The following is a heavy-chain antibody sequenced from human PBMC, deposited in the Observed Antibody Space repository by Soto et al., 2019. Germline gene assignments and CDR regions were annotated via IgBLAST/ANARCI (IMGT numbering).Heavy chain of an antibody. D-gene: IGHD5-12*01. CDR2: IWYDGSNK. V-gene: IGHV3-33*01. Sequence: GGSLRLSCAASGFTFSSYGMHWVRQAPGKGLEWVAVIWYDGSNKYYADSVKGRFTISRDNSKNTLYLQMNSLRAEDTAVYYCARPSGYSGYDSTSYYYYMDVWGKGTTVTVSS. CDR1: GFTFSSYG. J-gene: IGHJ6*03. CDR3: ARPSGYSGYDSTSYYYYMDV.